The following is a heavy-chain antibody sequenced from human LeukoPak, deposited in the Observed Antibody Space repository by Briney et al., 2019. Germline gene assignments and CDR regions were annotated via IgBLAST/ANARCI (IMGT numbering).Heavy chain of an antibody. J-gene: IGHJ5*02. CDR2: IYHSGST. Sequence: SETLSHTCAFYGGSFSDSYWTWIRQPPGKGLEWIGEIYHSGSTNYNPSLQRRVTISLDTSKNQFSLKLSSVTAADTAVFYCARGRGYFDFWSGYYTGIGNWFDPWGQGTLVTVSS. V-gene: IGHV4-34*01. D-gene: IGHD3-3*01. CDR1: GGSFSDSY. CDR3: ARGRGYFDFWSGYYTGIGNWFDP.